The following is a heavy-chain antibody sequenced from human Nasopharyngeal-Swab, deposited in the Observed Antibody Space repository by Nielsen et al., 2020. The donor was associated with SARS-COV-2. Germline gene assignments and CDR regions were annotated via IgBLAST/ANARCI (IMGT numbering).Heavy chain of an antibody. D-gene: IGHD3-3*02. V-gene: IGHV3-7*04. J-gene: IGHJ2*01. CDR3: ARVGLSDWYFDL. Sequence: GESLKISCAASGFTFSSYWMSWVRQAPGKGLEWVANIKQDGSEKYYVDSVKGRFTISRDNATNSLYLQMNSLRAEDTAVYYCARVGLSDWYFDLWGRGTLVTVSS. CDR2: IKQDGSEK. CDR1: GFTFSSYW.